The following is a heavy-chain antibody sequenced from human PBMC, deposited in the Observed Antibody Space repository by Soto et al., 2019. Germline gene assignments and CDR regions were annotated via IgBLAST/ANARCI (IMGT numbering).Heavy chain of an antibody. V-gene: IGHV4-59*01. CDR3: ARIAAAGYYFDY. CDR1: GGSISSYY. D-gene: IGHD6-13*01. Sequence: ETLSLTCTVSGGSISSYYWSWIRQPPGKGLEWIGYIYYSGSTNYNPSLKSRVTISVDTSKNQFSLKLSSVTAADTAVYYCARIAAAGYYFDYWGQGTLVTVSS. CDR2: IYYSGST. J-gene: IGHJ4*02.